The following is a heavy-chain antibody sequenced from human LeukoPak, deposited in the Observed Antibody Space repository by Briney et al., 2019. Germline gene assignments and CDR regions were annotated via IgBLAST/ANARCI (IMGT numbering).Heavy chain of an antibody. V-gene: IGHV5-51*01. CDR1: GSIFTSYW. CDR3: ARQTAMGRSGDY. J-gene: IGHJ4*02. CDR2: IYPGDSDT. D-gene: IGHD5-18*01. Sequence: GAPLQISCEGSGSIFTSYWIGWVRPLPGKGLEWMGIIYPGDSDTRYSPSFQGQVTISADKSISSPYLQWSCLKASDTAMYYCARQTAMGRSGDYWGQGTLVTVSS.